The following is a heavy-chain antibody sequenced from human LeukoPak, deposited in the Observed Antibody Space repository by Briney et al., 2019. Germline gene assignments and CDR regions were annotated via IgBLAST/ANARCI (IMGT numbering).Heavy chain of an antibody. J-gene: IGHJ6*03. CDR1: GFTVSSNY. D-gene: IGHD4-17*01. Sequence: GGSLRLSCAASGFTVSSNYMSWVRQAPGKGLEWVSVIYSGGSTYYADSVKGRFTISRDNSKNTLYLQMNSLRAEDTAVYYCARGGKTVTPRYYYFYMDVWGQGTTVTVSS. V-gene: IGHV3-66*01. CDR2: IYSGGST. CDR3: ARGGKTVTPRYYYFYMDV.